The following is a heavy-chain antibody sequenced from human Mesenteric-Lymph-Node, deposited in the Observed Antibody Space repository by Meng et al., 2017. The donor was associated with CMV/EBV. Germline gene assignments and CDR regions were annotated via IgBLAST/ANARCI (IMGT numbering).Heavy chain of an antibody. D-gene: IGHD6-13*01. CDR3: ARIIAAAGTYFDY. CDR2: IGEDGSEK. Sequence: GESLKISCAASGFPFKNYGLLWVRQAPGKGLEWVAFIGEDGSEKLYTDSVKGRFTISRDNAKNTLYLQMNSLRAEDTAVYYCARIIAAAGTYFDYWGQGTLVTVSS. J-gene: IGHJ4*02. CDR1: GFPFKNYG. V-gene: IGHV3-30*02.